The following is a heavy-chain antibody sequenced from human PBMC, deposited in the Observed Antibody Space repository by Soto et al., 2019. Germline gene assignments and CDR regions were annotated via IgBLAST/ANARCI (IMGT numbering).Heavy chain of an antibody. D-gene: IGHD3-10*01. CDR2: IYYSGST. CDR3: ASRLWFGGYYYFDY. J-gene: IGHJ4*02. Sequence: QVQLQESGPGLVKPSETLSLTCTVSGGSISSYYWSWIRQPPGKGLEWIGDIYYSGSTNYNPSLKSRVTISVDTSKNQFSLKLSSVTAADTAVYYCASRLWFGGYYYFDYWGQGTLVTVSS. CDR1: GGSISSYY. V-gene: IGHV4-59*08.